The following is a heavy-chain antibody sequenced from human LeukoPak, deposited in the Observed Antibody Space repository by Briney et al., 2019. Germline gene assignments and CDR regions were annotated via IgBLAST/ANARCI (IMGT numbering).Heavy chain of an antibody. Sequence: SETLSLTCTVSGGSISSYYWSWIRQPPGKGLEWIGSIYYSGSTYYNPSLKSRVTISVDTSKNQFSLKLNSLTTADTAVYYCTRGAGWLIDYWGQGILVTVSS. CDR1: GGSISSYY. V-gene: IGHV4-59*01. J-gene: IGHJ4*02. D-gene: IGHD3-16*01. CDR2: IYYSGST. CDR3: TRGAGWLIDY.